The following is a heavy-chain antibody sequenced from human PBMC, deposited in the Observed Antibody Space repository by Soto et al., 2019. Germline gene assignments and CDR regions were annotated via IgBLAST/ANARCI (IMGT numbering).Heavy chain of an antibody. CDR2: IYDSGST. J-gene: IGHJ6*02. CDR3: ARRYCGRSSCYIGLGV. V-gene: IGHV4-59*01. D-gene: IGHD2-2*02. Sequence: SETLSLTCTVSGCSISSSYWSWIRQPPGKGLEWIGYIYDSGSTYYNSSLKSRVTMSADTSKNQLSLNLNSVTTADTAVYYCARRYCGRSSCYIGLGVWGQGTAVTVSS. CDR1: GCSISSSY.